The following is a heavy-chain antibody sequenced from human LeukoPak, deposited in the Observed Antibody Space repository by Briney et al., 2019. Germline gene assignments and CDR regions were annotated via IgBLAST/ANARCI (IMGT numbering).Heavy chain of an antibody. D-gene: IGHD3-22*01. CDR3: AKEPLEYYYDSSGYYD. J-gene: IGHJ4*02. CDR2: ISYDGSNK. V-gene: IGHV3-30*18. Sequence: PGRSLRLSCAASGFTFSSCGMHWVRQAPGKGLEWVAVISYDGSNKYYADSVKGRFTISRDNSKNTLYLQMNSLRAEDTAVYYCAKEPLEYYYDSSGYYDWGQGTLVTVSS. CDR1: GFTFSSCG.